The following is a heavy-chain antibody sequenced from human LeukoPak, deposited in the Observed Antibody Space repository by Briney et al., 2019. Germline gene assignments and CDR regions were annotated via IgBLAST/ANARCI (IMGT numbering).Heavy chain of an antibody. CDR1: GFSFINTW. CDR2: IKSKSDGGTI. D-gene: IGHD3-10*01. Sequence: GESLRLSCAASGFSFINTWMSWVRQAPGKGLEWVGRIKSKSDGGTIDYAEPVKGRVTISRDDSKNMVYLQMNSLKSEDTAVYYCTTDPRGWGQGTLVTVSA. V-gene: IGHV3-15*01. CDR3: TTDPRG. J-gene: IGHJ4*02.